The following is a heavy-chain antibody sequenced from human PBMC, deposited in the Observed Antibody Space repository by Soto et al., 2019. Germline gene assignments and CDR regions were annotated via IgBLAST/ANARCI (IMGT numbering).Heavy chain of an antibody. J-gene: IGHJ6*02. Sequence: GGSLRLSCAASGLTFSSYGMHWVRQAPGKGPEWVAAISYDGSNKNYADSVKGRFTISRDNSKNTVYLQMNSLRAEDTAVYYCVKDRRTAAYGMDVWGQGTTVTVSS. CDR3: VKDRRTAAYGMDV. V-gene: IGHV3-30*18. CDR2: ISYDGSNK. D-gene: IGHD2-21*01. CDR1: GLTFSSYG.